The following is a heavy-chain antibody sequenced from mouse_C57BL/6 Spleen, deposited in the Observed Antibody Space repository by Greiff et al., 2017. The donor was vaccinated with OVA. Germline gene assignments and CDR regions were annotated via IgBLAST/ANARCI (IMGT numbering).Heavy chain of an antibody. CDR2: IRSKSSNYAT. CDR3: VRDNGYYVRPYYYAMDY. Sequence: EVQGVESGGGLVQPKGSLKLSCAASGFTFNTYAMHWVRQAPGKGLEWVARIRSKSSNYATYYADSVKDRFTISRDDSQSMLYLQMNNLKTEDTAMYYCVRDNGYYVRPYYYAMDYWGQGTSVTVSS. J-gene: IGHJ4*01. D-gene: IGHD2-3*01. CDR1: GFTFNTYA. V-gene: IGHV10-3*01.